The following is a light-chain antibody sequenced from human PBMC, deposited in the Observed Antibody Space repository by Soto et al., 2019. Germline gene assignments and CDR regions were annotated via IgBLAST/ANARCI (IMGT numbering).Light chain of an antibody. CDR2: GAS. Sequence: EIVMPQSPATLSVSPGERTTLSCRASQSVNIYLAWYQQKPGQAPRLLVFGASSRATGIPARFSGSGSGTELNLTISSLQSEDFGVYFCQQYDDWLWLTFGGGTKVEIK. J-gene: IGKJ4*01. CDR1: QSVNIY. CDR3: QQYDDWLWLT. V-gene: IGKV3D-15*01.